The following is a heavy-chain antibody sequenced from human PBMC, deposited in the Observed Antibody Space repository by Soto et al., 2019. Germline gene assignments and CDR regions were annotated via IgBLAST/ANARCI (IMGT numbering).Heavy chain of an antibody. D-gene: IGHD3-10*01. CDR3: ARQGFGPLHGLVDV. CDR2: VHHSWGS. V-gene: IGHV4-59*08. CDR1: GGSISSYY. Sequence: QVQLQESGPGLVKPSETLSLSCTVSGGSISSYYWSWFRQSPGKRMEWIGYVHHSWGSSSNPSLQRRVAISLDTSKSQLSLKVTSVTATDTSVYYCARQGFGPLHGLVDVWGQGTTVTVSS. J-gene: IGHJ6*02.